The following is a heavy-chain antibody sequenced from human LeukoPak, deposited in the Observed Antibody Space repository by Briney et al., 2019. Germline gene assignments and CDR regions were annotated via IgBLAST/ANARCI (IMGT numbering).Heavy chain of an antibody. CDR3: ARGLWFGDENPPYFDY. J-gene: IGHJ4*02. Sequence: TPSETLSLTCTVSGGSISSSNYYWNWIRQPAGKGLEWIGRIYTSGRTNYNPSLKSRVTISVDTSKNQFSLKLSSVTAADTALYYCARGLWFGDENPPYFDYWGQGTLVTVSS. V-gene: IGHV4-61*02. CDR2: IYTSGRT. D-gene: IGHD3-10*01. CDR1: GGSISSSNYY.